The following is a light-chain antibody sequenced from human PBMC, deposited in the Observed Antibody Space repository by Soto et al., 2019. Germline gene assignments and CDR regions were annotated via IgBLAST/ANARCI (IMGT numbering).Light chain of an antibody. J-gene: IGKJ1*01. Sequence: DIQMTQSPSTLSTSVGDRVAITSRASQNIRISLAWYQQKPGKVPKLLIYKASSLEFGVPSRFSGSGSGTEFTLTISSLQPDDVATYYCQQYNSNSRTFGQGTKVDI. CDR3: QQYNSNSRT. V-gene: IGKV1-5*03. CDR2: KAS. CDR1: QNIRIS.